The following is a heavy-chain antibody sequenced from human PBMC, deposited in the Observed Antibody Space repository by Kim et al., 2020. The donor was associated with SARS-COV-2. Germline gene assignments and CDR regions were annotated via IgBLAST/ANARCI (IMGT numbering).Heavy chain of an antibody. J-gene: IGHJ3*02. Sequence: SETLSLTCTVSGGSISSSSYYWGWIRQPPGKGLEWIGSIYYSGSTYYNPSLKSRVTISVDTSKNQFSLKLSSVTAADTAVYYCARSLGAGPSTIFGVVIIPVAFDIWGQGTMVTVSS. V-gene: IGHV4-39*01. CDR1: GGSISSSSYY. D-gene: IGHD3-3*01. CDR3: ARSLGAGPSTIFGVVIIPVAFDI. CDR2: IYYSGST.